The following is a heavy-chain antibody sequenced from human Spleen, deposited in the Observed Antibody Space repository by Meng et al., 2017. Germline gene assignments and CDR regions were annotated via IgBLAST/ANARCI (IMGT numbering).Heavy chain of an antibody. Sequence: GESLKISCAASGFTVSHNYMSWVRQAPGKGLEWVSVIYSGGNTYYADSVKGRFTIPRDNSKNTVFLQINSLRVEDTAVYYCAKYPTMIVVRGQGTLVTVSS. CDR3: AKYPTMIVV. V-gene: IGHV3-66*02. D-gene: IGHD3-22*01. CDR1: GFTVSHNY. J-gene: IGHJ4*02. CDR2: IYSGGNT.